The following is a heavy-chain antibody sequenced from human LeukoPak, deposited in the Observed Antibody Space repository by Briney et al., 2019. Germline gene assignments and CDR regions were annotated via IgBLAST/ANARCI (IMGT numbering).Heavy chain of an antibody. CDR3: ARQSTMVRGVILNWFDP. V-gene: IGHV4-39*01. CDR1: GGSISSSSYY. J-gene: IGHJ5*02. D-gene: IGHD3-10*01. Sequence: SETLSLTCTLCGGSISSSSYYWGWIRQPPRKGLEWIGSIYYSGSTYYNPALKSRVTISVDTSKNQFSLKLSSVTAADTAVYYCARQSTMVRGVILNWFDPWGQGTLVTVSS. CDR2: IYYSGST.